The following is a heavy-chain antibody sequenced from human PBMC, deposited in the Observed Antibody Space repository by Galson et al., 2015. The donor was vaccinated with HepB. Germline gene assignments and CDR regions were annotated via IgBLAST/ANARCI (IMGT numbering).Heavy chain of an antibody. CDR3: ARTGDPWFDT. CDR1: GFSLASSGVA. Sequence: PALVKPTQTLTLTCTFSGFSLASSGVAVGWIRQPPGEALEWLALIHGDDEKRYRPSLTSRLTITKDTSKNQVVLQMTNMDPADTGTYYCARTGDPWFDTWGQGALVTVSS. CDR2: IHGDDEK. J-gene: IGHJ5*02. D-gene: IGHD7-27*01. V-gene: IGHV2-5*02.